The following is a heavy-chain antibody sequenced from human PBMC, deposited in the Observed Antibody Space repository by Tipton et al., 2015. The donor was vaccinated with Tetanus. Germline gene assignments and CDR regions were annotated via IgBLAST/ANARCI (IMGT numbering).Heavy chain of an antibody. CDR3: ARDPAVLRFLEWLPDWYFAL. CDR1: GGSLRSGDHY. CDR2: IYYSGST. D-gene: IGHD3-3*01. J-gene: IGHJ2*01. V-gene: IGHV4-31*03. Sequence: TLSLTCTVSGGSLRSGDHYWSWIRQPPGKGLEWIGIIYYSGSTYYNPSLKSRVTISVDTSKNQFSLKLSSVTAADTAVYYCARDPAVLRFLEWLPDWYFALWGRGTLVTVSS.